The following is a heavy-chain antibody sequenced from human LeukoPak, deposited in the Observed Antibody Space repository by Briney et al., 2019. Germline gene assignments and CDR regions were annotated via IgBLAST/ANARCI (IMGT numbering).Heavy chain of an antibody. J-gene: IGHJ5*02. D-gene: IGHD6-13*01. V-gene: IGHV3-33*08. CDR1: TFTFSNAW. Sequence: PGGSLRLSCAASTFTFSNAWMSWVRQAPGKGLEWVAVIWYDGSNEYYADSVKGRFTISRDNSQNMLYLQMDSLRAEDTAIYYCARGLAAAYNWFDPWGQGTLVTVSS. CDR3: ARGLAAAYNWFDP. CDR2: IWYDGSNE.